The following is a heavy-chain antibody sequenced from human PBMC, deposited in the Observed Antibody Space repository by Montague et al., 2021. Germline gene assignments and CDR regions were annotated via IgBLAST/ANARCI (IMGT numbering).Heavy chain of an antibody. J-gene: IGHJ6*03. CDR3: ARAAQRYYYYYMDV. V-gene: IGHV1-8*01. CDR2: MSPNSGNT. Sequence: SVKVSCKASGYTFTSYDINWVRQATGQGLEWMGWMSPNSGNTGYAQKFQGRVTMTRKTSISTAYMELSSLRSEDTAVYYCARAAQRYYYYYMDVWGTGTTVTVSS. D-gene: IGHD1-1*01. CDR1: GYTFTSYD.